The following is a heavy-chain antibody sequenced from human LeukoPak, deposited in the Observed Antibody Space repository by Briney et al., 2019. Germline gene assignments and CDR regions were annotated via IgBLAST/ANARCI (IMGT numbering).Heavy chain of an antibody. CDR3: ARVPSYGSGSYYSLDY. CDR2: ISSSGSTI. V-gene: IGHV3-11*01. J-gene: IGHJ4*02. D-gene: IGHD3-10*01. CDR1: GFTFSDNY. Sequence: GGSLRLSCAASGFTFSDNYMSWIRQAPGKGLEWVSYISSSGSTIYYADSVKGRFTISRDNAKNSLYLQMNSLRAEDTAVCYCARVPSYGSGSYYSLDYWGQGTLVTASS.